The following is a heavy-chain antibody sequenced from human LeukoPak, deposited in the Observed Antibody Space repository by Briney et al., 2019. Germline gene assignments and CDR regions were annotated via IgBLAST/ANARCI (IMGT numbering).Heavy chain of an antibody. CDR3: VRDPMTTNYFDY. CDR2: IIPIFGTA. Sequence: ASVTVSCKASGGTFSINAINWVRQAPGQRLERMGRIIPIFGTANYAQKFQGRVTITTDESTSTAYMELSSLRSEDTAVYYCVRDPMTTNYFDYWGQGTLVTVSS. D-gene: IGHD4-17*01. J-gene: IGHJ4*02. CDR1: GGTFSINA. V-gene: IGHV1-69*05.